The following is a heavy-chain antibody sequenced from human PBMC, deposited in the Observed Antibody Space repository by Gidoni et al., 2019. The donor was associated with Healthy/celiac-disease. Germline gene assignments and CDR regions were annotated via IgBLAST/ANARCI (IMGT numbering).Heavy chain of an antibody. V-gene: IGHV3-7*03. CDR2: IKQDGSEK. Sequence: EVQLVESGGGLVQPVGSLRLSCAAARVTFRSSWRSWVRKAPGKGLEWVANIKQDGSEKYYVDSVKGRFTISRDNAKNSLYLQMNSLRAEDTAVYYCARDPSPNVVVAAADAFDIWGQGTMVTVSS. D-gene: IGHD2-15*01. CDR1: RVTFRSSW. CDR3: ARDPSPNVVVAAADAFDI. J-gene: IGHJ3*02.